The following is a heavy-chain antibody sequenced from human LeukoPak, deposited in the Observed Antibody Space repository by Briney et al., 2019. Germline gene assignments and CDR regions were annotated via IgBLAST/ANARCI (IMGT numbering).Heavy chain of an antibody. CDR3: ARRVGADTHPYDY. V-gene: IGHV3-53*01. CDR2: IYSAGCT. D-gene: IGHD4/OR15-4a*01. CDR1: GFTVSSNS. J-gene: IGHJ4*02. Sequence: PGGSLSLSCTVSGFTVSSNSMSWLRQAPCKGLEWVSFIYSAGCTHYSDSVKGPFTISIDNSKDTLYLQMNSLRDEDTAVYYCARRVGADTHPYDYWGQGTLVTVS.